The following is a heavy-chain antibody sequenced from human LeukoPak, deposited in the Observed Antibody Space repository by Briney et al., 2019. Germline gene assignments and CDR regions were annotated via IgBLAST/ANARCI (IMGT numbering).Heavy chain of an antibody. Sequence: ASVKVSCTASGYTFTSYGISWGRQAPGQGLEWMGWISAYNGNTNYAQKLQGRVTMTTDTSTSTAYMELRSLRSDDTAVYYCARALYHRDHFDYRGQGTLVTVSS. V-gene: IGHV1-18*01. D-gene: IGHD3-16*02. CDR1: GYTFTSYG. CDR3: ARALYHRDHFDY. CDR2: ISAYNGNT. J-gene: IGHJ4*02.